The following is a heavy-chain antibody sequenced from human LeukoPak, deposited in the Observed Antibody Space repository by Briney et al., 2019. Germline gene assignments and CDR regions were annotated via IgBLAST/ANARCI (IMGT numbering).Heavy chain of an antibody. Sequence: GGSLRLSCVASGFPFSSYWMTWVRQAPGKGLEWVSYISSGSSTIYYADSVKGRFTISRDNAKNSLYVQMNGLRAEDTAVYYCARTLYSGSSFDYWGQETLVTVSS. CDR2: ISSGSSTI. D-gene: IGHD1-26*01. CDR1: GFPFSSYW. J-gene: IGHJ4*02. CDR3: ARTLYSGSSFDY. V-gene: IGHV3-48*01.